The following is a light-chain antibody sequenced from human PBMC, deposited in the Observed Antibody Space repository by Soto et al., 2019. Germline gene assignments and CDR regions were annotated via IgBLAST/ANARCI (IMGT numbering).Light chain of an antibody. CDR1: QSISFY. CDR2: AAS. V-gene: IGKV1-39*01. CDR3: QQSYSAPIT. J-gene: IGKJ5*01. Sequence: DIQMTQAPSSLSASVGDRVTITCRASQSISFYLNWYQHKPGKAPKVLIYAASNLQSGVPSRFSGSGSGTDFTLIISSLQPEDFATYSCQQSYSAPITFAQGTRLEIK.